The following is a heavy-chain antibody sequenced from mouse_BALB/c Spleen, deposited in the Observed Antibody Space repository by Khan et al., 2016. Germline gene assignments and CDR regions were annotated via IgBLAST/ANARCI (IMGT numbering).Heavy chain of an antibody. V-gene: IGHV7-3*02. J-gene: IGHJ2*01. CDR3: ARGNNYFDY. CDR2: IRNKANGYTT. Sequence: EVELVESGGGLVQPGGSLRLSCATSGFTFTGYYMSWVRQPPGKALEWLGFIRNKANGYTTEYSASVKGRFTISRDNSQSILYLQMNTLRAEDSATYYCARGNNYFDYWGQGTTLTVSS. CDR1: GFTFTGYY.